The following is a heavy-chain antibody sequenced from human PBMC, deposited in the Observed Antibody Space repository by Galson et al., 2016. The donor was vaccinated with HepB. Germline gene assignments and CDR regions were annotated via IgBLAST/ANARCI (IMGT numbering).Heavy chain of an antibody. Sequence: SLRLSCAASGFTFNTYAMTWVRQAPGKGLECVATISGNGIGAAYAGSVKGRFTISRDNSKNTVYLQMNSLRVEDTAVYYCAKGTLGQCSGRSGYPFVCWGQGTLVTVSS. CDR3: AKGTLGQCSGRSGYPFVC. J-gene: IGHJ4*02. CDR1: GFTFNTYA. D-gene: IGHD2-15*01. V-gene: IGHV3-23*01. CDR2: ISGNGIGA.